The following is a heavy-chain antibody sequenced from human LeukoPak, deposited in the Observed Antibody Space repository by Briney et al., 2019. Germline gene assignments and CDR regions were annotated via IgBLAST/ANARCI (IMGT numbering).Heavy chain of an antibody. CDR3: ARDLDDYNALPPLFQH. V-gene: IGHV3-30-3*01. Sequence: GGSLRLSCAASGFTVSSNYMSWVRQAPGKGLEWVAVISYDGSNKYYADSVKGRFTISRGNSKNTLYLQMNSLRAEDTAVYYCARDLDDYNALPPLFQHWGQGTLVTVSS. CDR1: GFTVSSNY. J-gene: IGHJ1*01. CDR2: ISYDGSNK. D-gene: IGHD5-24*01.